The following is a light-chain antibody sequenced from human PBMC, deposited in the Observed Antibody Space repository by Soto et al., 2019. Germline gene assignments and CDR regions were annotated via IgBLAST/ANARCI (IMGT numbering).Light chain of an antibody. V-gene: IGLV1-47*01. Sequence: QSALTQPPSASGTPGQRVTISCSGSSSNIGSNYVYWYQQLPGTAPKLLIYRNNQRPLGVPDRFSGSKSGTSASLAISGLRSEDEAEYYCAAWDDSLNVVFGGGTKLTVL. CDR1: SSNIGSNY. J-gene: IGLJ2*01. CDR3: AAWDDSLNVV. CDR2: RNN.